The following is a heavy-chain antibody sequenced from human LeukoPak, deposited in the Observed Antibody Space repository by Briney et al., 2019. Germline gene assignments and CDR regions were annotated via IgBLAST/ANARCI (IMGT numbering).Heavy chain of an antibody. V-gene: IGHV4-39*01. J-gene: IGHJ4*02. Sequence: PSETLSLTCTVSGGSISSSSYYWGWIRQPPGKGLEWIGSIYYSGSTYYNPSLKSRVTISVDTPKNQFSLKLSSVTAADTAVYYCARMVQYSSSWFDYWGQGTLVTVSS. D-gene: IGHD6-13*01. CDR2: IYYSGST. CDR3: ARMVQYSSSWFDY. CDR1: GGSISSSSYY.